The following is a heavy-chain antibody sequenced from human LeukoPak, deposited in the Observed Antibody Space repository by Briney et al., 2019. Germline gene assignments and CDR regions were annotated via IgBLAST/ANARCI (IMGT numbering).Heavy chain of an antibody. CDR3: ARGLHGDYGSNYFDY. CDR2: ISSSGSTI. Sequence: GGSLRLSCAASGFTFSSYEMNWVRQAPGKGLEWVSYISSSGSTIYYADSVKGRFTISRDNAKNSLYLQMNSLRAEDTAVYYCARGLHGDYGSNYFDYWGQGTLVTVFS. CDR1: GFTFSSYE. J-gene: IGHJ4*02. D-gene: IGHD4-17*01. V-gene: IGHV3-48*03.